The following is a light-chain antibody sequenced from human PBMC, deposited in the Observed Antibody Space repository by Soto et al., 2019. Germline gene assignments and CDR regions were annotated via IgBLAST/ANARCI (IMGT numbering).Light chain of an antibody. CDR3: CSYAGSYTLI. CDR2: DVT. Sequence: QSALTQPRSVSGSPGQSVTISCTGTSSDVGGYNYVSWYQQDPGKAPKLMIYDVTKRPSGVPDRFSGSKSGNTASLTISGLQAEDDADYYCCSYAGSYTLIFGGGTQLTVL. V-gene: IGLV2-11*01. CDR1: SSDVGGYNY. J-gene: IGLJ2*01.